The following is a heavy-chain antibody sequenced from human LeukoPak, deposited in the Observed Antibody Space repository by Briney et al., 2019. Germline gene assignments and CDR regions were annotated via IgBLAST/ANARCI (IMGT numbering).Heavy chain of an antibody. CDR2: ISGSRSTI. J-gene: IGHJ4*02. CDR3: ARAQWRRPDY. V-gene: IGHV3-48*04. Sequence: GGSLRLSCAASGFTFSSYSMNWVRQAPGKGLEWVSYISGSRSTIYYADSVKGRFTISRDNAKNSLYLQMNSLRIEDTAVYYCARAQWRRPDYWGQGTLVTVSS. CDR1: GFTFSSYS. D-gene: IGHD5-12*01.